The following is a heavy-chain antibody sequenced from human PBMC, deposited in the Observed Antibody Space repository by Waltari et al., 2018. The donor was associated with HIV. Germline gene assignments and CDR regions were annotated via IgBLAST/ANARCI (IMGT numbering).Heavy chain of an antibody. Sequence: QITLKESGPTLVKPTQTLTLTCTFSGFSLSTSGVGVGWIRQPPGKALEWLALIYWDDDKRYSPSLKSRLTITKDTSKNQVVLTMTNMDPVDTATYYCAHAYYDFWSGYYTKVGNWFDPWGQGTLVTVSS. CDR2: IYWDDDK. V-gene: IGHV2-5*02. D-gene: IGHD3-3*01. CDR1: GFSLSTSGVG. J-gene: IGHJ5*02. CDR3: AHAYYDFWSGYYTKVGNWFDP.